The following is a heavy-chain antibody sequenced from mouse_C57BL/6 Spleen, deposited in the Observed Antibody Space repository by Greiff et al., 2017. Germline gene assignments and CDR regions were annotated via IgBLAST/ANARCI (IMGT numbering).Heavy chain of an antibody. Sequence: QVQLQQSGPELVKPGASVKISCKASGYAFSSSWMTWVKQRPGKGLEWIGRLYPGDGDTTYNGTFKGKATLTADKSSRTAYMQLSSLTSDDSAVYFCARDGTGYFDFWGTGTTVTVS. J-gene: IGHJ1*03. CDR1: GYAFSSSW. CDR2: LYPGDGDT. V-gene: IGHV1-82*01. D-gene: IGHD4-1*01. CDR3: ARDGTGYFDF.